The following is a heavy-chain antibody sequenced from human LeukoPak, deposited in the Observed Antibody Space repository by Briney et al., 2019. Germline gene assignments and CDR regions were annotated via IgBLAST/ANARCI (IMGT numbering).Heavy chain of an antibody. J-gene: IGHJ6*02. Sequence: HPGGSLRLSCAASGFTVSSNYMSWVRQALGKGLEWVSVIYSGGSTYYADSVKGRFTISRDNSKNTLYLQMNSLRAEDTAVYYCARDHFGYYYYYYGMDVWGQGTTVTVSS. CDR2: IYSGGST. V-gene: IGHV3-66*01. CDR1: GFTVSSNY. CDR3: ARDHFGYYYYYYGMDV. D-gene: IGHD5-18*01.